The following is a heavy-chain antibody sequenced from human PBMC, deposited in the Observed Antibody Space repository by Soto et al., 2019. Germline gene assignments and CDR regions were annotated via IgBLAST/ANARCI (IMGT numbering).Heavy chain of an antibody. CDR2: FDPEDGEI. D-gene: IGHD1-1*01. V-gene: IGHV1-24*01. CDR3: AAGGTRWLHSPFDY. Sequence: QVHLVQSGAEVKKPGASVKVSCKVSGHTLTEFSMHWVRQAPGKGLEWMGGFDPEDGEIMYAQKFQGRLTMTDDTSTDSAYMELSSLRSEDTAVYYCAAGGTRWLHSPFDYWGQGTLVTVSS. CDR1: GHTLTEFS. J-gene: IGHJ4*02.